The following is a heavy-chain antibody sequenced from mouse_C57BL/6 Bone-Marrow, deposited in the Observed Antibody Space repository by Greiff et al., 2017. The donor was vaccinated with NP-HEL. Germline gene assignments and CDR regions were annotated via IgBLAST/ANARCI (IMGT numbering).Heavy chain of an antibody. Sequence: QVQLQQSGAELARPGASVKLSCKASGYTFTSYGISWVKQRTGQGLEWIGEIYPRSGTTYYNEKFKGKATLTADKSSSTEYMELRSLTSEDAAFYCGAIEGYYGRSYWGQGTTLTVSS. CDR1: GYTFTSYG. D-gene: IGHD1-1*01. J-gene: IGHJ2*01. CDR2: IYPRSGTT. CDR3: AIEGYYGRSY. V-gene: IGHV1-81*01.